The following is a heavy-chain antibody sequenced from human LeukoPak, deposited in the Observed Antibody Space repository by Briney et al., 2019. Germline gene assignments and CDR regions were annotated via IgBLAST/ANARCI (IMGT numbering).Heavy chain of an antibody. CDR3: AKGGYSYGYPDY. CDR2: ISYGWTT. Sequence: SETLSLTCTVSGGSISSATYHWSWIRQSPAEGLEWIGHISYGWTTYYNPSLKSRVTISLDTSRNHFSLKLNSVTAADTAVYYCAKGGYSYGYPDYWGQGTLVTVSS. J-gene: IGHJ4*02. V-gene: IGHV4-31*03. D-gene: IGHD5-18*01. CDR1: GGSISSATYH.